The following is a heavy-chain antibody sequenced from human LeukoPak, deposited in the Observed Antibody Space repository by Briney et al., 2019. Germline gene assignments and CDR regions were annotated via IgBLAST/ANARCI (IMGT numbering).Heavy chain of an antibody. CDR1: GGSISSGGYY. CDR3: ARDGIGGTTDFDY. D-gene: IGHD4-17*01. V-gene: IGHV4-30-2*01. Sequence: TLSLTCTVSGGSISSGGYYWSWIRQPPGKGLEWIGYIYHSGSTYYNPSLKSRVTISVDRSKNQFSLKLSSVTAADTAVYYCARDGIGGTTDFDYWGQGTLVTVSS. J-gene: IGHJ4*02. CDR2: IYHSGST.